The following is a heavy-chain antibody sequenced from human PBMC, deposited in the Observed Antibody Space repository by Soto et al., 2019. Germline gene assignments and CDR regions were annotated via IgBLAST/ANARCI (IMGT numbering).Heavy chain of an antibody. CDR1: GGSISSSSYY. J-gene: IGHJ5*02. CDR3: ARDGDIVVVPAAIMGGWFDP. V-gene: IGHV4-39*02. CDR2: IYYSGST. D-gene: IGHD2-2*01. Sequence: SQTLSLTCTVSGGSISSSSYYWGWIRQPPGKGLEWIGSIYYSGSTYYNPSLKSRVTISVDTSKNQFSLKLSSVTAADTAVYYCARDGDIVVVPAAIMGGWFDPWGQGTLVTVSS.